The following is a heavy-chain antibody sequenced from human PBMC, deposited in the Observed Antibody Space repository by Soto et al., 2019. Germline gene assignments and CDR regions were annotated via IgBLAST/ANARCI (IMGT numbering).Heavy chain of an antibody. Sequence: EVQLVESRGDLVQLGGSLRLSCAASGFTFSDYWLSWVRQAPGKGLEWVANIKPDQSEKYYLDSVKGRFTISRDNAKNSLYLLMNSLRVEDTAVYYCATYGKAASRTYVDQWGQGTLVTVSS. J-gene: IGHJ4*02. V-gene: IGHV3-7*01. CDR3: ATYGKAASRTYVDQ. D-gene: IGHD3-10*01. CDR1: GFTFSDYW. CDR2: IKPDQSEK.